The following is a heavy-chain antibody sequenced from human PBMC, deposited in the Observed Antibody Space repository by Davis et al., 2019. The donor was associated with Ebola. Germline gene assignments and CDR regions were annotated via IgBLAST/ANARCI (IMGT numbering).Heavy chain of an antibody. CDR2: IWYDGSKK. CDR3: GRDGPGGKGIDF. V-gene: IGHV3-33*01. Sequence: PGGSLRLSCEVSGFIFSQHGKNWVRQASGKGLEWVATIWYDGSKKFYGDFVQGRFTISRDNSKSTLYLQILDLRADDTAVYYYGRDGPGGKGIDFWDQGTLVTVSS. D-gene: IGHD3-16*01. J-gene: IGHJ4*02. CDR1: GFIFSQHG.